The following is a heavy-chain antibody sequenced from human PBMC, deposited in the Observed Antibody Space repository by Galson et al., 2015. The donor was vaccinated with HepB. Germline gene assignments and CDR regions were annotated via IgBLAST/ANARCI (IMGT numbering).Heavy chain of an antibody. CDR2: ISDSGGST. V-gene: IGHV3-23*01. CDR3: AKDGYSSGLYHFDY. CDR1: GFTFSSYS. Sequence: SLRLSCAASGFTFSSYSMNWVRQAPGKGLEWVSTISDSGGSTYYADSVKGRFTISRDNSKNTLYLQMNSLRAEDTAIYYCAKDGYSSGLYHFDYWGQGTLVTVSS. J-gene: IGHJ4*02. D-gene: IGHD6-19*01.